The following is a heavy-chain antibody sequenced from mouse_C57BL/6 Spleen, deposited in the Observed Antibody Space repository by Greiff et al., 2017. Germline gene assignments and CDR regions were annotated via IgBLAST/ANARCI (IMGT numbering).Heavy chain of an antibody. J-gene: IGHJ3*01. CDR1: GFTFSSYA. Sequence: DVKLVESGGGLVKPGGSLKLSCAASGFTFSSYAMSWVRQTPEKRLEWVATISDGGSYTYYPDNVKGRFTISRDNAKNNLYLQMSHLKSEDTAMYYCARGGNFFAYWGQGTLVTVSA. V-gene: IGHV5-4*03. CDR3: ARGGNFFAY. CDR2: ISDGGSYT.